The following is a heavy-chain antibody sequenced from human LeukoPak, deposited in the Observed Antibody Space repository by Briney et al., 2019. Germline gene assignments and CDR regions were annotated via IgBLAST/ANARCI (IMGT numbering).Heavy chain of an antibody. CDR3: ARSFSEKFYFES. CDR2: IYASGKT. D-gene: IGHD1-26*01. Sequence: SQTLSLTCTVSGDSISRGRYYWSWVRQPAGKELEWIGRIYASGKTDYNPYTPSLKSRVAMSLDTSKNQVSLYLTSVTAADTAMYFCARSFSEKFYFESWGQGTLVTVSS. J-gene: IGHJ4*02. V-gene: IGHV4-61*02. CDR1: GDSISRGRYY.